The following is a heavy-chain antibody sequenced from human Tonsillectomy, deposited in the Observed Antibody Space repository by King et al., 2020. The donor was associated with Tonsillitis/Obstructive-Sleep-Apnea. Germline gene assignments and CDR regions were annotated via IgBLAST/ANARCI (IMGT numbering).Heavy chain of an antibody. Sequence: QLVQSGSEVKKPGASVKVACKASGYTLTSYAIKWVRQAPGEGVEWMVWINTNTRNPTYAQGVTGRFVFSLETYVSTAYLQISSLKAEDTAVYYCARDRLRDYSLGHWGQGTLVTVSS. CDR1: GYTLTSYA. V-gene: IGHV7-4-1*02. J-gene: IGHJ4*02. CDR2: INTNTRNP. D-gene: IGHD4-17*01. CDR3: ARDRLRDYSLGH.